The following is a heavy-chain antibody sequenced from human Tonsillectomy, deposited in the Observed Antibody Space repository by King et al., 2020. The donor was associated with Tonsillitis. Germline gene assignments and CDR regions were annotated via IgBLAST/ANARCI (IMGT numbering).Heavy chain of an antibody. CDR2: IYHSGST. Sequence: QLQESGPGLVKPSGTLSLTCAVSGGSISSSNWWSWVRQPPGKGLEWIGEIYHSGSTNYNPSLKSRVTISVDKSKNQFSLKLSSVTAADTAVYYCARVRIAVAGQYYYYYMDVWGKGTTVTVSS. J-gene: IGHJ6*03. D-gene: IGHD6-19*01. V-gene: IGHV4-4*02. CDR3: ARVRIAVAGQYYYYYMDV. CDR1: GGSISSSNW.